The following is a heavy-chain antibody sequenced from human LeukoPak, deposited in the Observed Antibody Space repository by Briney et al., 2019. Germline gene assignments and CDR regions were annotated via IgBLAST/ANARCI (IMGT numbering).Heavy chain of an antibody. CDR1: GGSISGYY. D-gene: IGHD6-19*01. Sequence: SKTLSLTCAVYGGSISGYYWSWIRQPPGNGMEWIGEINHSGSTNYNSSLKSRVTRSVDTSKNQFSLKLSSVTAADTAVYYCARAPSRPRSGWLAEYFQHWGQGTLVTVSS. V-gene: IGHV4-34*01. J-gene: IGHJ1*01. CDR2: INHSGST. CDR3: ARAPSRPRSGWLAEYFQH.